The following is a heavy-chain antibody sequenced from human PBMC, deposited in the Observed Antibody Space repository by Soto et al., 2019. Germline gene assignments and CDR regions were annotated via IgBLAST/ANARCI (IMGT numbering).Heavy chain of an antibody. D-gene: IGHD5-18*01. Sequence: SETLSLTCTVSGGSISSSSYYWGWIRQPPGKGLEWIGSIYYSGSTYYNPSLKSRVTISVDTSKNQFSLKLSSVTAADTAVYYCARHGDSSGYSYISKYYFDYWGQGTLVTVSS. CDR3: ARHGDSSGYSYISKYYFDY. CDR1: GGSISSSSYY. J-gene: IGHJ4*02. CDR2: IYYSGST. V-gene: IGHV4-39*01.